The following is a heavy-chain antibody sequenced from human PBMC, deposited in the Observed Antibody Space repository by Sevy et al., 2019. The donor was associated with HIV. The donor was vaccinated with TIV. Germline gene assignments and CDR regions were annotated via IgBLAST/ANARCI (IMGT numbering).Heavy chain of an antibody. CDR2: IKVDGSEK. CDR1: GFTFRSYW. V-gene: IGHV3-7*03. CDR3: ARDCSSTSCLWGLDV. Sequence: GGSLRLSCAVSGFTFRSYWMSWFRQAPGKGLEWVAYIKVDGSEKYHVDSVKGRFTISRDNAKNSLFLQMNSLRVEDTAVYYCARDCSSTSCLWGLDVWGQRTAVTVSS. D-gene: IGHD2-2*01. J-gene: IGHJ6*02.